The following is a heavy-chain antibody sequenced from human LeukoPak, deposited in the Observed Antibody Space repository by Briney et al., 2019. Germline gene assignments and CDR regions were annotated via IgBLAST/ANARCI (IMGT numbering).Heavy chain of an antibody. Sequence: GGSLRLSCAASGFTFSSYAMSWVRQAPGKGLEWVSAISGSGGSTYYADSVKGRFTISRDNSKNTLYLQMNSLRAEDTAVYYCAKVRSYYGSGSGGDYWGQGTLVTVSS. V-gene: IGHV3-23*01. CDR2: ISGSGGST. CDR3: AKVRSYYGSGSGGDY. D-gene: IGHD3-10*01. CDR1: GFTFSSYA. J-gene: IGHJ4*02.